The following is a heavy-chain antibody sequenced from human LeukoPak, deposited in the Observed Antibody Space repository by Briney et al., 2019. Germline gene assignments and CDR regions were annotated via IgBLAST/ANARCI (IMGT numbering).Heavy chain of an antibody. V-gene: IGHV3-30-3*01. CDR3: AREITMIVVVITGYFDY. CDR1: GFTFSSYA. J-gene: IGHJ4*02. Sequence: GRSLRLSCAASGFTFSSYAMHWVRQAPGKGLEWVAVISYDGSNEYYADSVKGRFTISRDNSKNTLYLQINSLRAEDTAVYYCAREITMIVVVITGYFDYWGQGTLVTVSS. D-gene: IGHD3-22*01. CDR2: ISYDGSNE.